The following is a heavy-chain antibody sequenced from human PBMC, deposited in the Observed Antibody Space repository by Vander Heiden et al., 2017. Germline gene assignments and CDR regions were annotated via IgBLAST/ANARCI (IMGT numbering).Heavy chain of an antibody. J-gene: IGHJ3*02. Sequence: QVQLVQSGAEVKKPGSSVKVSCKASGGTFSSYAISWVRQAPGQGLEWMGGIIPIFGTANDAQKFQGRVTITADESTRTAYMELRSMRSEDTAVYYCVRTRQLDTGMPIWCQGTMVTVSS. CDR1: GGTFSSYA. D-gene: IGHD1-1*01. CDR2: IIPIFGTA. V-gene: IGHV1-69*01. CDR3: VRTRQLDTGMPI.